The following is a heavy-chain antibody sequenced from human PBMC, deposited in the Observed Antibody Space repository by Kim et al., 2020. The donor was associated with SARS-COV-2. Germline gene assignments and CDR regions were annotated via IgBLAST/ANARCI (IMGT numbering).Heavy chain of an antibody. J-gene: IGHJ4*02. CDR2: IFYSGSA. D-gene: IGHD2-15*01. CDR3: ARDALYCTGGGCYSD. Sequence: SETLSLTCTVSGGSISSGGYYWTWIRQHPRKGLEWIGYIFYSGSAYYNPALKSRLSMAVDTSKNQFSLKLNSVTAADTAVYYCARDALYCTGGGCYSDWGQGTRVTVSS. CDR1: GGSISSGGYY. V-gene: IGHV4-31*03.